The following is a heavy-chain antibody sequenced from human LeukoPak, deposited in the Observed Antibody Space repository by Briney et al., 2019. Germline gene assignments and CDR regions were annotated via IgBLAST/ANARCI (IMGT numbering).Heavy chain of an antibody. CDR1: GYTFTSYA. CDR2: INPNSGGT. J-gene: IGHJ6*02. V-gene: IGHV1-2*02. Sequence: GASVKVSCKASGYTFTSYAMHWVRQAPGQGLEWMGWINPNSGGTNYAQKFQGRVTMTRDTSISTAYMELSRLRSDDTAVYYCARDGSEDIVVVPANYYYYGMDVWGQGTTVTVSS. D-gene: IGHD2-2*01. CDR3: ARDGSEDIVVVPANYYYYGMDV.